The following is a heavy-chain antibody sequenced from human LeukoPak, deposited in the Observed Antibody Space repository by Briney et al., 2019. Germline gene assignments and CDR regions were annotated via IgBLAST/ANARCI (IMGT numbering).Heavy chain of an antibody. Sequence: GGSLRLSCAASGFTVSSNYMSWVRQAPGKGLEWVSVIYSGGSTYYADSVKGRFTTSRDNSKNTLYLQMNSLRAEDTAVYYCARSRRIVGKFDYWGQGTLVTVSS. J-gene: IGHJ4*02. V-gene: IGHV3-53*01. D-gene: IGHD3-22*01. CDR3: ARSRRIVGKFDY. CDR2: IYSGGST. CDR1: GFTVSSNY.